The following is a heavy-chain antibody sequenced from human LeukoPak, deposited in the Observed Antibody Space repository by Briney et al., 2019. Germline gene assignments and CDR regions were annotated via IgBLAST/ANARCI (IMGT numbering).Heavy chain of an antibody. J-gene: IGHJ5*02. V-gene: IGHV1-18*01. CDR3: AREVKYYHDSSGYPNWFDP. CDR1: GYTFTSYG. Sequence: ASVKVSCKASGYTFTSYGISWVRQAPGQGLEWMGWISAYNGNTNYAQKLQGRVTMTTDTSTSTAYMELRSLRSDDTAVYYCAREVKYYHDSSGYPNWFDPWGQGTLVTVSS. D-gene: IGHD3-22*01. CDR2: ISAYNGNT.